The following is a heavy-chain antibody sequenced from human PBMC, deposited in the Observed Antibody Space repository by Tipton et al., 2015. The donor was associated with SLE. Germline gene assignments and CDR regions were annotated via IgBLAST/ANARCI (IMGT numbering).Heavy chain of an antibody. V-gene: IGHV4-59*11. CDR2: IYYSGST. CDR3: ARRGGYSDAFDI. Sequence: TLSLTCTVSGGSISSHYWSWIRQPPGKGLEWIGYIYYSGSTNYNPSLKSRVTISVDTSKNQFSLKLSSVTAADTAVYYCARRGGYSDAFDIWGQGTMVTVSS. CDR1: GGSISSHY. J-gene: IGHJ3*02. D-gene: IGHD3-22*01.